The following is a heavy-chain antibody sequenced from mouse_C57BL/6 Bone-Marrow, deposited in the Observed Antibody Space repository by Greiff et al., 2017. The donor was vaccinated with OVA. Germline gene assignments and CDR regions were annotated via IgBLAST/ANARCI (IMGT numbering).Heavy chain of an antibody. CDR3: ARRVDYYAMDY. CDR1: GYTFTDHT. V-gene: IGHV1-78*01. Sequence: VQRVESDAELVKPGASVKISCKVSGYTFTDHTIHWMKQRPEQGLEWIGYILPRDGSTKYNGKFKGKATLTADKSSSTAYMQLNSLTSEDSAVYFCARRVDYYAMDYWGQGTSVTVSS. J-gene: IGHJ4*01. D-gene: IGHD1-1*01. CDR2: ILPRDGST.